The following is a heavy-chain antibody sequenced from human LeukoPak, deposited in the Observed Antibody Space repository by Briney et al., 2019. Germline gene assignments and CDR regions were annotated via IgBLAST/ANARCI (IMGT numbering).Heavy chain of an antibody. CDR3: AILYLGPRWACDI. Sequence: PGGSLRLSLSLSALTVITSGAASVRQAPGKGLEWVSSISRSSTYIYYADSVKGRFTIASDKAKNSLFEHRNSLRADHVSLCVRAILYLGPRWACDIWGQGTMVTVSS. J-gene: IGHJ3*02. D-gene: IGHD2-8*01. V-gene: IGHV3-21*01. CDR2: ISRSSTYI. CDR1: ALTVITSG.